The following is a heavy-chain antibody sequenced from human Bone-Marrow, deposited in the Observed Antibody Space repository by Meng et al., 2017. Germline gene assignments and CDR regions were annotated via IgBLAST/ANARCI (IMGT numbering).Heavy chain of an antibody. CDR2: INWNGGST. V-gene: IGHV3-20*04. Sequence: GESLKISCAASGFTFDDYGMSWVRQAPGKGLEWVSGINWNGGSTGYADSVKGRFTISRDNAKNSLYLQMNSLRAEDTALYYCARDIVATIRGAFDIWGQGTMVTGSS. CDR1: GFTFDDYG. CDR3: ARDIVATIRGAFDI. D-gene: IGHD5-12*01. J-gene: IGHJ3*02.